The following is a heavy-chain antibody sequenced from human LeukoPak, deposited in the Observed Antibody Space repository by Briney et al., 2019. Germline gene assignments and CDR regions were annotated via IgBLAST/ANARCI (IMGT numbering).Heavy chain of an antibody. V-gene: IGHV4-4*02. CDR2: FHLDGRT. CDR3: AREGGFYRPLDY. J-gene: IGHJ4*02. Sequence: PSGTLSLTCAVSGGSVTSTNWWTWVRQPPGEGLEWIGEFHLDGRTNYNPSLTGRLSLSVDLYENHISLKLTSVTAADTAVYYCAREGGFYRPLDYLGQGTLVTVSS. D-gene: IGHD3-3*01. CDR1: GGSVTSTNW.